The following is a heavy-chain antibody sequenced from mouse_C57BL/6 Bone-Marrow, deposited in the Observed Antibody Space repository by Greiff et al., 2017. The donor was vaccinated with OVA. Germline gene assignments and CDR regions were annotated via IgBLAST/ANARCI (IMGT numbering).Heavy chain of an antibody. V-gene: IGHV1-50*01. J-gene: IGHJ4*01. Sequence: LQQPGAELVKPGASVKLSCKASGYTFTSYWMQWVKQRPGQGLEWIGEIDPSDSYTNYNQKFKGKATLTVDTSSSTAYMQLSSLTSEDSAVYYCAREEAMDYWGQGTSVTVSS. CDR3: AREEAMDY. CDR2: IDPSDSYT. CDR1: GYTFTSYW.